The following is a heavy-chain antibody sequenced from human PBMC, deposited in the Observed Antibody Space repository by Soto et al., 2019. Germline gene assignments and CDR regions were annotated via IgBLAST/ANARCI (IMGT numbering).Heavy chain of an antibody. CDR1: GFTFSGDG. CDR2: ISSSGSTI. V-gene: IGHV3-48*02. J-gene: IGHJ3*02. D-gene: IGHD2-21*02. CDR3: ARVNIVVVTAILAFDI. Sequence: PGGSLRLSCAASGFTFSGDGMNWVRQAPGKGLEWVSYISSSGSTIYYAESVKGRFTISRDNAKNSLYLQMNSLRDEDTAVYYCARVNIVVVTAILAFDIWGQGTMVTVSS.